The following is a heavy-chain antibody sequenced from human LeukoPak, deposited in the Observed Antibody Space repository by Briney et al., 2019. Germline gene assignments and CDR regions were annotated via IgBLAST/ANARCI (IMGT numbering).Heavy chain of an antibody. J-gene: IGHJ3*02. Sequence: SETLSLTCTVSGGSISSGSYYWSWIRQPAGKGLEWIGRIYTSGSTNYNPSPKSRVTISVDTSKNQFSLKLSSVTAADTAVYYCARDQIAAAGTNAFDIWGQGTMVTVSS. CDR2: IYTSGST. CDR1: GGSISSGSYY. CDR3: ARDQIAAAGTNAFDI. D-gene: IGHD6-13*01. V-gene: IGHV4-61*02.